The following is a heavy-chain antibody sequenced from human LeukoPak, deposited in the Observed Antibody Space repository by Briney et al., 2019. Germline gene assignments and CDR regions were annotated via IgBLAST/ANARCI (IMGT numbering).Heavy chain of an antibody. Sequence: GGSLRLSCAASGFTFSSYWMSWVRQAPGKGLEWVANIKQDGSEKYYVDSVKGRFTISRDNAKNSLYLQMNSLRAEDTAVYYCARGRSGSTYSSSHPFLIVPPYFDYWGQGTLVTVSS. J-gene: IGHJ4*02. V-gene: IGHV3-7*01. CDR2: IKQDGSEK. CDR1: GFTFSSYW. CDR3: ARGRSGSTYSSSHPFLIVPPYFDY. D-gene: IGHD6-6*01.